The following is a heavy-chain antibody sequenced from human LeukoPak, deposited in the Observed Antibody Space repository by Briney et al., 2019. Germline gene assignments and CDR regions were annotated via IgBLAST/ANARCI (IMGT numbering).Heavy chain of an antibody. D-gene: IGHD6-6*01. J-gene: IGHJ4*02. CDR3: ARGWAARLPFDY. CDR1: GGSISSYY. CDR2: IYYSGSA. V-gene: IGHV4-59*01. Sequence: SETLSLTCTVSGGSISSYYWSWIRQPPGKGLEWIGYIYYSGSANYNPSLKSRVTISVDTSKNQFSLKLSSVTAADTAVYYCARGWAARLPFDYWGQGTLVTVSS.